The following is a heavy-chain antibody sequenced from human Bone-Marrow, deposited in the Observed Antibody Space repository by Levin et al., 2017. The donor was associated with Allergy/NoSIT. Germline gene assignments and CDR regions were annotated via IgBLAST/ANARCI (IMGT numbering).Heavy chain of an antibody. D-gene: IGHD1-26*01. CDR2: IKSNADGGTT. CDR1: GFSFNNAW. J-gene: IGHJ4*02. Sequence: GGSLRLSCATSGFSFNNAWMSWVRQAPGMGLEWVGRIKSNADGGTTDFAAPVKGRFTISRDDSRNTGYLQMSSLKTEDTAFYYCATDGGGDYNFDFWGQGTLVTVSS. CDR3: ATDGGGDYNFDF. V-gene: IGHV3-15*01.